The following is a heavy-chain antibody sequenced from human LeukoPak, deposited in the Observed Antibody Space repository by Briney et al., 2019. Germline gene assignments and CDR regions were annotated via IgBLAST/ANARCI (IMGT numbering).Heavy chain of an antibody. D-gene: IGHD3-16*01. CDR2: IYYSGST. Sequence: PSETLSLTCTVSGYSISSGYYWGWIRQPPGKGLEWIGSIYYSGSTYYNPSLKSRVTISVDTSKNQFSLKLSSLTAADTAVYYCAGWGQRRDAFDIWGQGTMVTVSS. J-gene: IGHJ3*02. CDR3: AGWGQRRDAFDI. V-gene: IGHV4-38-2*02. CDR1: GYSISSGYY.